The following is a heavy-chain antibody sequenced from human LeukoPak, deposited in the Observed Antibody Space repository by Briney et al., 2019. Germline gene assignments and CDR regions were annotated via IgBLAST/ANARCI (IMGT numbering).Heavy chain of an antibody. CDR3: ARGVNSGYFDY. CDR2: IYYSGST. Sequence: SETVSLTCIVSGGSISSSSYYWGWIRQPPGKGLEWIGTIYYSGSTYYNPSLKSRVTISVDTSKNQFSLKLSSVTAADTAVYYCARGVNSGYFDYCGQGTLVTVSS. V-gene: IGHV4-39*07. D-gene: IGHD1-26*01. CDR1: GGSISSSSYY. J-gene: IGHJ4*02.